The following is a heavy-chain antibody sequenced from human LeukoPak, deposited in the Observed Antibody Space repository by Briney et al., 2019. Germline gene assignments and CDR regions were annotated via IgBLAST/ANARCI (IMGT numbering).Heavy chain of an antibody. D-gene: IGHD6-6*01. CDR3: ARGLAARTVDY. CDR2: INHSGST. J-gene: IGHJ4*02. CDR1: GGSFSGYY. V-gene: IGHV4-34*01. Sequence: SETLSLTCAVYGGSFSGYYWSWIRQPPGRGLEWIGEINHSGSTNYNPSLKSRVTISVDTSKNQFSLKLSSVTAADTAVYYCARGLAARTVDYWGQGTLVTVSS.